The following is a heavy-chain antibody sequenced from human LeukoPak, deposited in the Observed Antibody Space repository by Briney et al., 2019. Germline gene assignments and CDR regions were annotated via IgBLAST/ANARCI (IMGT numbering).Heavy chain of an antibody. CDR3: ARVPRILEWFPDY. V-gene: IGHV3-48*03. CDR2: ISSSGSTI. J-gene: IGHJ4*02. Sequence: PGGSLRLPCAASGFTFSSYEMNWVRQAPGKGLEWVSYISSSGSTIYYADSVKGRFTISRDNAKNSLYLQMNSLRAEDTAVYYCARVPRILEWFPDYWGQGTLVTVSS. CDR1: GFTFSSYE. D-gene: IGHD3-3*01.